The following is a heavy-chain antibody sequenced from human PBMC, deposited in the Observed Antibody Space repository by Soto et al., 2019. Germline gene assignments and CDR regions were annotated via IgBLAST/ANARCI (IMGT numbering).Heavy chain of an antibody. CDR3: ARSLWFGELH. D-gene: IGHD3-10*01. J-gene: IGHJ4*02. CDR1: GFSLSTTGVG. Sequence: QITLKVSGPTLVKPTQTLTLTCSFSGFSLSTTGVGVGWIRQSPGKALEWLAIIYWDNDKRYSPSLKSRVTITKDTSKNQVVLTVTNMDPVDTGTYYCARSLWFGELHWGQGALVTVSS. V-gene: IGHV2-5*02. CDR2: IYWDNDK.